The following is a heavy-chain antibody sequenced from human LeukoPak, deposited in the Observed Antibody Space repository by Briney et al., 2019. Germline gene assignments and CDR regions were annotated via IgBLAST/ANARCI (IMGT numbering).Heavy chain of an antibody. CDR3: ARVVPAAMPASYYFDY. V-gene: IGHV3-21*01. Sequence: GGSLRLSCAASGFTFSSYSMNWVRQAPGKGLEWVSSISSSSSYIYYADSEKGRFTISRDNAKNSLYLQMNSLRAEDTAVYYCARVVPAAMPASYYFDYWGQGTLVTVSS. CDR2: ISSSSSYI. J-gene: IGHJ4*02. D-gene: IGHD2-2*01. CDR1: GFTFSSYS.